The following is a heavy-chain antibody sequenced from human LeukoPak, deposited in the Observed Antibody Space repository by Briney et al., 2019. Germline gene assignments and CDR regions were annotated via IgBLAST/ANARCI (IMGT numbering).Heavy chain of an antibody. CDR1: GFSFSSYW. Sequence: GGSLRLSCAASGFSFSSYWMTWVRQAPGKGLGWVASIKQDGSEKYYLDSVKGRFIISRDNAKNSLYVEMNGLRAEDTAVYFCVRLSGSHGGVFDFWGQGTMVTVSS. CDR3: VRLSGSHGGVFDF. D-gene: IGHD1-26*01. CDR2: IKQDGSEK. V-gene: IGHV3-7*01. J-gene: IGHJ3*01.